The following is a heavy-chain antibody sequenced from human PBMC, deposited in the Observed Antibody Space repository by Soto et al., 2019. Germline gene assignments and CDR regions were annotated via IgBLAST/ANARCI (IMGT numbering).Heavy chain of an antibody. Sequence: EVQLLESGGGLVQPGGSLRLSCAASGFTFSSYAMSWVRQAPGKGLEWVSGITGSGGSTYYADSVKGRFTISRDKSKNTLSRQMNSLRAEDTAVYYCARGYCGGGSCYSPFDWGQGTLVTVSS. CDR1: GFTFSSYA. J-gene: IGHJ4*02. D-gene: IGHD2-15*01. CDR2: ITGSGGST. CDR3: ARGYCGGGSCYSPFD. V-gene: IGHV3-23*01.